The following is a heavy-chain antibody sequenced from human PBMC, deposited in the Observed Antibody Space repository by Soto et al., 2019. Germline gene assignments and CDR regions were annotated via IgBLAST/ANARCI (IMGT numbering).Heavy chain of an antibody. V-gene: IGHV4-30-4*01. CDR2: IYYSGST. CDR3: ARGMGYCSGGSCDDY. J-gene: IGHJ4*02. D-gene: IGHD2-15*01. Sequence: PSETLSLTCTVSGGSISSGDYYWSWIRQPPGKGLEWIGYIYYSGSTYYNPSLKSRVTISVDTSKNQFSLKLSSVTAADTAVYYCARGMGYCSGGSCDDYWGQGTLVTVSS. CDR1: GGSISSGDYY.